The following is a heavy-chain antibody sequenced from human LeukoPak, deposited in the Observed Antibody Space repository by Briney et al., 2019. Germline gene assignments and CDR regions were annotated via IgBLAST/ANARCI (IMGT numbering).Heavy chain of an antibody. Sequence: GGSLRLSCAASGFTFSDYAVTWVRQAPGKGLEWVASITGSGSATYYADSVKGRFTISRDNSKNTLYLQMNSLRAEDTAVYYCAKDPPYYSYGMDVWGQGTTVTVSS. CDR2: ITGSGSAT. J-gene: IGHJ6*02. V-gene: IGHV3-23*01. D-gene: IGHD3-10*01. CDR1: GFTFSDYA. CDR3: AKDPPYYSYGMDV.